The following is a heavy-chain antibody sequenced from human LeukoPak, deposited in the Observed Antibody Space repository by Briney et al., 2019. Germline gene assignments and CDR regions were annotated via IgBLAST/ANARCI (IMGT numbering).Heavy chain of an antibody. CDR2: INHSGST. CDR3: ARSGLYSSGWYLFRDKTHFDY. D-gene: IGHD6-19*01. V-gene: IGHV4-34*01. Sequence: SETLSLTCAVYGGSFSGYYWSWIRQPPGKGLEWIGEINHSGSTNYNPSLKSRVTISVDTSKNQFSLKLSSVTAADTAVYYCARSGLYSSGWYLFRDKTHFDYWGQGTLVTVSS. CDR1: GGSFSGYY. J-gene: IGHJ4*02.